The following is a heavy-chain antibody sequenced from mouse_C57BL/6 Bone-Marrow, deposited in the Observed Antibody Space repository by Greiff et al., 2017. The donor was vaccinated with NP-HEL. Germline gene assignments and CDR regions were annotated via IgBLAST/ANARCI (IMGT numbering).Heavy chain of an antibody. V-gene: IGHV1-39*01. D-gene: IGHD1-1*01. CDR1: GYSFTDYN. J-gene: IGHJ1*03. Sequence: VQLKESGPELVKPGASVKISCKASGYSFTDYNMNWVKQSNGKSLEWIGVINPNYGTTSYNQKFKGKATLTVDQSSSTAYMQLNSLTSEDSAVYYCGRRDTTVVAEYFDVWGTGTTVTVSS. CDR3: GRRDTTVVAEYFDV. CDR2: INPNYGTT.